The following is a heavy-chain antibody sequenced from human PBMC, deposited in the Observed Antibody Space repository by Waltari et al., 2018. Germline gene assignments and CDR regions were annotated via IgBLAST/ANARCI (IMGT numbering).Heavy chain of an antibody. CDR1: GFNFSNYW. CDR3: ARGSPKGLLSGYFNY. J-gene: IGHJ4*02. V-gene: IGHV3-7*01. Sequence: EVQLVESGGGFVQPGVSLRLACAASGFNFSNYWMSWVRHATGMEVEWVANIKQDGSEKFYVDSVKGRCTISRYNAKNSLYLQMDSLRAEDTAVYYCARGSPKGLLSGYFNYWGQGTLVTVSS. CDR2: IKQDGSEK. D-gene: IGHD3-3*01.